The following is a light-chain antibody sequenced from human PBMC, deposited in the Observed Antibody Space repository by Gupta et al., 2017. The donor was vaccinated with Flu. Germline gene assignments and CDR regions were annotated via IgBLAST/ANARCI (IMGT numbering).Light chain of an antibody. J-gene: IGKJ3*01. CDR2: AAS. CDR1: QDISTW. CDR3: QQGTSVPPFT. Sequence: DIQMTQSPSSVSASVGDRVTITCRASQDISTWLAWYQQKPGKAPKLLIFAASNLQRGAPSRFSGSGSGTDFTLTISSLQPEDFATYYCQQGTSVPPFTFGPETKVDIK. V-gene: IGKV1-12*01.